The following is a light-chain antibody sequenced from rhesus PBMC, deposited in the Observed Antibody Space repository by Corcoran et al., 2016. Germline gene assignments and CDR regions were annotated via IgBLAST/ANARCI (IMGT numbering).Light chain of an antibody. CDR1: QSLLHSNGRTY. CDR3: MQGIQLPLN. J-gene: IGKJ4*01. V-gene: IGKV2-90*01. CDR2: EVS. Sequence: DIVMTQTPLSLPVAPGEPASISCRSSQSLLHSNGRTYLDWYLPKPGHATTLLIYEVSNRASGVPDRCSGSGSGTDFTLKISRVEAEDGWIYYCMQGIQLPLNFGGGTKVES.